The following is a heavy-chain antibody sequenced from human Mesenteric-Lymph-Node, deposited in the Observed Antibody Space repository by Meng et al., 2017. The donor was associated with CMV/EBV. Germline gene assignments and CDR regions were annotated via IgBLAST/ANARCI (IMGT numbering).Heavy chain of an antibody. D-gene: IGHD6-19*01. CDR3: ASTSTADPFYYYFYYGMDV. CDR2: ISSTGNTI. Sequence: GESLKISCATSGFTFSSYEMNWVRQAPGKGLEWVSYISSTGNTIYYADSVKGRFTISRDSSTNTLNLQMNSLRAEDTAVYYCASTSTADPFYYYFYYGMDVWGQGTTVTVSS. V-gene: IGHV3-48*03. CDR1: GFTFSSYE. J-gene: IGHJ6*02.